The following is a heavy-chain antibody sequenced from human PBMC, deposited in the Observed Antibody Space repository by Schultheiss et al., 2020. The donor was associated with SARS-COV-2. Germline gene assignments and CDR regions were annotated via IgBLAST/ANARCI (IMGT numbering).Heavy chain of an antibody. CDR1: GFTFSSYG. V-gene: IGHV3-43*02. CDR2: ISGSGGST. CDR3: AKDMKGHIDY. Sequence: GGSLRLSCAASGFTFSSYGMHWVRQAPGKGLEWVSAISGSGGSTYYADSVKGRFTISRDNSKNSLYLQMNSLRTEDTALYYCAKDMKGHIDYWGQGTLVTVSS. J-gene: IGHJ4*02.